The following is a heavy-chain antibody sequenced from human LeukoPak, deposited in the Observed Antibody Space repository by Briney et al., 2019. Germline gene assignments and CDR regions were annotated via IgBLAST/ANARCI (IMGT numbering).Heavy chain of an antibody. CDR3: ARARGVFPVRGYYFDY. Sequence: SVKVSCKASGGTFSSYAISWVRQAPGQGLEWMGGIIPIFGTANYAQKFQGRVTITADESTSTAYMELSSLRSEDTAVYYCARARGVFPVRGYYFDYWGQGTLVTVSS. D-gene: IGHD3-10*01. J-gene: IGHJ4*02. CDR2: IIPIFGTA. CDR1: GGTFSSYA. V-gene: IGHV1-69*13.